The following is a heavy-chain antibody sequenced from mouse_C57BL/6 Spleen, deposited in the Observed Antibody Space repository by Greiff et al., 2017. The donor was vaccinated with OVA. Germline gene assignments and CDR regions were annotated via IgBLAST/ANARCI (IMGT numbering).Heavy chain of an antibody. CDR1: GFTFTDYY. J-gene: IGHJ2*01. CDR2: IRNKANGYTT. D-gene: IGHD1-1*01. V-gene: IGHV7-3*01. Sequence: EVQRVESGGGLVQPGGSLSLSCAASGFTFTDYYMSWVRQPPGKALEWLGFIRNKANGYTTEYSASVKGRFTISRDNSQSILYLQMSALRAEDSATYYCARSGGSLDYWGQGTTLTVSS. CDR3: ARSGGSLDY.